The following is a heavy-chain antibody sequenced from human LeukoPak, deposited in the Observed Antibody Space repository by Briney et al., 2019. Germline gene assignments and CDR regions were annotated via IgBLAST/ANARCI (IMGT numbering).Heavy chain of an antibody. Sequence: GGSLRLSCAASGFTFSSYAMSWVRQAPGKGLEWVSAISGSGGGTYYADSVKGRFTISRDNSKNTLYLQMNSLRAEDTAVYYCAKAWRAAAGHYYFDYWGQGTLVTVSS. J-gene: IGHJ4*02. D-gene: IGHD6-13*01. V-gene: IGHV3-23*01. CDR1: GFTFSSYA. CDR3: AKAWRAAAGHYYFDY. CDR2: ISGSGGGT.